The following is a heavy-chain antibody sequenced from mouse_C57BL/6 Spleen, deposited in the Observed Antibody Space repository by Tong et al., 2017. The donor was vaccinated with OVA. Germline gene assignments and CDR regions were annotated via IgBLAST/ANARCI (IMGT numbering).Heavy chain of an antibody. V-gene: IGHV5-17*01. CDR2: ISSGSSTI. Sequence: EVQLQESGGGLVKPGGYLKLSCAASGFTFSDYGMHWVRQAPEKGLEWVAYISSGSSTIYYEDTVKGRFTISRDNAKNTLFLQMTSLRSEDTAMYYCARQDSWFAYWGQGTLVTVSA. J-gene: IGHJ3*01. CDR1: GFTFSDYG. CDR3: ARQDSWFAY.